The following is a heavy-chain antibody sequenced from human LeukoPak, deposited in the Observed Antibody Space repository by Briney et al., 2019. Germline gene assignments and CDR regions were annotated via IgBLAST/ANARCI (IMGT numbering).Heavy chain of an antibody. CDR3: ARHQYYDFWSGYYSMGAPSNRVRNWFDP. V-gene: IGHV4-39*01. J-gene: IGHJ5*02. CDR2: IYYSGST. D-gene: IGHD3-3*01. CDR1: GGSISSSSYY. Sequence: SETLSLTCTVSGGSISSSSYYWGWIRQPPGKGLEWIGSIYYSGSTYYNPSLKSRVTISVDTSKNQFSLKLSSVTAADTAVYYCARHQYYDFWSGYYSMGAPSNRVRNWFDPWGQGTLVTVSS.